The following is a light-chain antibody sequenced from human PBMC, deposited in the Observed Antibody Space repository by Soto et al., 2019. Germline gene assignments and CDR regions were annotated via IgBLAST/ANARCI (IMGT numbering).Light chain of an antibody. V-gene: IGKV2-28*01. Sequence: DIVMTQSPLSLPVTPGEPASISCRSSQSLRNSNGYNYLDWYLQKPGQSPQLLIYLGSSRASGVPDRFSGSGSGTDFTLTISRVEAEDVGFYYCMQALQAPLTFGQGTKVDIK. CDR3: MQALQAPLT. CDR2: LGS. J-gene: IGKJ1*01. CDR1: QSLRNSNGYNY.